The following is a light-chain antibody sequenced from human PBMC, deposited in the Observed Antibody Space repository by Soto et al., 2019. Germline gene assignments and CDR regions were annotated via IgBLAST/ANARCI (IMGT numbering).Light chain of an antibody. CDR1: QSVSNNY. J-gene: IGKJ1*01. CDR2: GAA. V-gene: IGKV3-20*01. CDR3: QQYGSSGT. Sequence: EIVLTQSPGTLSLPPGERATLSCRASQSVSNNYLAWYQQKPGQAPRLRIYGAANRATGIPDRFRGSGSGTDLTLTISRLEPEDFAVYYCQQYGSSGTFGQGTKVDI.